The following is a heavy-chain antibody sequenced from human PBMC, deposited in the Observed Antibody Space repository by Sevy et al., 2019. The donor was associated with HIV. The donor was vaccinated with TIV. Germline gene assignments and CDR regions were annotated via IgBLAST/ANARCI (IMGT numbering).Heavy chain of an antibody. D-gene: IGHD6-6*01. CDR3: ASDTTIAAFDAFDI. V-gene: IGHV3-53*01. CDR1: EFTVNTHY. Sequence: GGSLGLSCAASEFTVNTHYMSWVRQAPGKGLEWVSVIYSGGSAYYADSVKGRFTISRDNSKNTLYLQMNTLRAEDTAVYYCASDTTIAAFDAFDIWGQGTMVTVSS. CDR2: IYSGGSA. J-gene: IGHJ3*02.